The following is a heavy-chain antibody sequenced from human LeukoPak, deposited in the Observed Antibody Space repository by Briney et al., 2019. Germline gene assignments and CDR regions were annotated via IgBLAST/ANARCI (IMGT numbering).Heavy chain of an antibody. Sequence: GESLKISCKGSGYSFTSYWIGWVRQMPGKGLEWMGIIYPGDSDTRYSPSFQGQVTISADKSISTAYLQWSSLKASDTAMYQGESVIRYFDWLPDAFDIWGQGTMVTVSS. CDR2: IYPGDSDT. D-gene: IGHD3-9*01. CDR3: ESVIRYFDWLPDAFDI. V-gene: IGHV5-51*01. CDR1: GYSFTSYW. J-gene: IGHJ3*02.